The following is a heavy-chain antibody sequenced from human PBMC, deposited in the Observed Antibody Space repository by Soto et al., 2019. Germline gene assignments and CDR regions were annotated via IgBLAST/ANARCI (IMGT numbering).Heavy chain of an antibody. V-gene: IGHV1-69*02. Sequence: GASVKVSCKASGGTFSSYTISWVRQAPGQGLEWMGRIIPILGIANYAQKIQGRVTITADKFTSTAYMELSSLRYEDTAVYYCARGPSYYDILTGPYYMDVWGRGTTVTVSS. D-gene: IGHD3-9*01. CDR3: ARGPSYYDILTGPYYMDV. CDR2: IIPILGIA. CDR1: GGTFSSYT. J-gene: IGHJ6*03.